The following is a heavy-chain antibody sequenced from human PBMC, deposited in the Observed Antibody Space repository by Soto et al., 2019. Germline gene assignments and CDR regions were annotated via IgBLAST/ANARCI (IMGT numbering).Heavy chain of an antibody. D-gene: IGHD3-10*01. CDR1: GYTFTSYY. J-gene: IGHJ4*02. CDR3: ARDKISEITMVRGVPTGYFDY. Sequence: ASVKVSCKASGYTFTSYYMHWVRQAPGQGPEWMGIINPSGGSTSYAQKFQGRVTMTRDTSTSTVYMELSSLRSEDTAVYYCARDKISEITMVRGVPTGYFDYWGPGTLVTVSS. CDR2: INPSGGST. V-gene: IGHV1-46*01.